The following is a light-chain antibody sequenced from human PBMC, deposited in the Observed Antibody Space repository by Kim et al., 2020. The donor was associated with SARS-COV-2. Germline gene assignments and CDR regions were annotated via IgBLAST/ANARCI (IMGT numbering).Light chain of an antibody. CDR1: SSNIGTYT. CDR2: SNN. CDR3: AAWDDSLNGWV. J-gene: IGLJ3*02. Sequence: ELTQPPSASGTPGQRVTISCSGSSSNIGTYTVNWYQQLPGTAPKLLIYSNNQRPSGVPDRFSGSKSGTSASLAISGLQSEDEADYYCAAWDDSLNGWVFGGGTQRTVL. V-gene: IGLV1-44*01.